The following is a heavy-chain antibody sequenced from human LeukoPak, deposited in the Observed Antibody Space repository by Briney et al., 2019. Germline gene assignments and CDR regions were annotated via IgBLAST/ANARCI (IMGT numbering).Heavy chain of an antibody. Sequence: TGGSLRLSCTASGFIFSSYEMNWVRQAPGKGLEWVSYISGDGSTRSYADSVRGRFTISRDNAQNSLYLQMNSLRAEDTAVYYRATLGVLLIYATFDYWGQGTLVTVSS. V-gene: IGHV3-48*03. CDR2: ISGDGSTR. D-gene: IGHD2-8*01. CDR3: ATLGVLLIYATFDY. J-gene: IGHJ4*02. CDR1: GFIFSSYE.